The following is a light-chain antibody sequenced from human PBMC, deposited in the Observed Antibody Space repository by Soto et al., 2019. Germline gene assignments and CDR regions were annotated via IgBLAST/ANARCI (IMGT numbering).Light chain of an antibody. CDR3: QQIHSTSSYT. Sequence: DLQMTQSPSSLSASVGDRVTITCRASQNIRNYLNWYQQRPGKTPYSLVYAASNLRGGVPSRFSGSGSGTVFTLTINSLQPEDFATYYCQQIHSTSSYTFGQGTRVDIK. V-gene: IGKV1-39*01. J-gene: IGKJ2*01. CDR2: AAS. CDR1: QNIRNY.